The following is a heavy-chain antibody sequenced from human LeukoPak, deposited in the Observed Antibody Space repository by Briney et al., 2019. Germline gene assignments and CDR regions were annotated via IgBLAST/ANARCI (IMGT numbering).Heavy chain of an antibody. V-gene: IGHV1-2*02. CDR2: INPNSGGT. D-gene: IGHD3-22*01. CDR3: ARGGYFYDSSAKEDY. Sequence: ASVKVSCKACGYTFTGYYMHWVRQAPGQGLEWMGWINPNSGGTNYAQKFQGRVTMTRDTSISTAYMDLSRLRSDDTAVYYCARGGYFYDSSAKEDYWGQGTLVTVSS. CDR1: GYTFTGYY. J-gene: IGHJ4*02.